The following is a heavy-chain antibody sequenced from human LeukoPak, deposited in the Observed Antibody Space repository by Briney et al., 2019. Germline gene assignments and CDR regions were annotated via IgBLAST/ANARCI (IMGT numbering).Heavy chain of an antibody. J-gene: IGHJ6*03. Sequence: PSETLSLTCAVYGGSFSGYYWSWIRQPPGKGLEWIGEINHSGSTNYNPSLKSRVTISVDTSKNQFSLKLSSVTAADTAVYYCARVRDYDILTGYYYYYYMDVWGKGTTVTISS. CDR2: INHSGST. V-gene: IGHV4-34*01. CDR3: ARVRDYDILTGYYYYYYMDV. D-gene: IGHD3-9*01. CDR1: GGSFSGYY.